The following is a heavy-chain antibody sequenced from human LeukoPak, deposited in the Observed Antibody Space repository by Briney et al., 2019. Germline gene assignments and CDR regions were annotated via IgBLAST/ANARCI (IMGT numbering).Heavy chain of an antibody. Sequence: GGSLRLSCAPSGFSFSRYGMHWVRQAPSPRLEWVAFIRYDVSKKYYAESLKRRFTISRDNSKNTLYLQMNSLRAEDTAVYYCAIVYYYDSSGYYRLSKYYFDYWGQGTLVTVSS. V-gene: IGHV3-30*02. CDR2: IRYDVSKK. CDR3: AIVYYYDSSGYYRLSKYYFDY. J-gene: IGHJ4*02. D-gene: IGHD3-22*01. CDR1: GFSFSRYG.